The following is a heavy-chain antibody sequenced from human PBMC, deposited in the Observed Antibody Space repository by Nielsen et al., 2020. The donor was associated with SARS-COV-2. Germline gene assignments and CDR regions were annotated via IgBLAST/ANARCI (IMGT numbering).Heavy chain of an antibody. V-gene: IGHV3-23*01. Sequence: WIRQPPGKGLEWVSAISGSGGSTYYADSVKGRFTISRDNSKNTLYLQMNSLRAEDTAVYYCAKDNSRIAVAGPGDYWGQGTLVTVSS. CDR3: AKDNSRIAVAGPGDY. CDR2: ISGSGGST. D-gene: IGHD6-19*01. J-gene: IGHJ4*02.